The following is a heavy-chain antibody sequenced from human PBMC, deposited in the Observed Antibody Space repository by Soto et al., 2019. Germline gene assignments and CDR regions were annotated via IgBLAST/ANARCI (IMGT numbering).Heavy chain of an antibody. J-gene: IGHJ4*02. CDR2: ISAYNGNT. Sequence: ASVKVSCKASGYTFTSCGISWVRQAPGQGLEWMGWISAYNGNTNYAQKLQGRVTMTTDTSTSTAYMELRSLRSDDTAVYYCAXGPYYDSSGYYHGEFDYWGQGTLVTVSS. D-gene: IGHD3-22*01. CDR1: GYTFTSCG. V-gene: IGHV1-18*04. CDR3: AXGPYYDSSGYYHGEFDY.